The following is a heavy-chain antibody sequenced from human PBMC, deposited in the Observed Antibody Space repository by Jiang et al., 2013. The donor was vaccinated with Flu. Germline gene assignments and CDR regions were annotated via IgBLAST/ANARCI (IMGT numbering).Heavy chain of an antibody. CDR1: GGSISSYY. J-gene: IGHJ4*02. Sequence: ELLKPSETLSLTCTVSGGSISSYYWSWIRQPPGKGLEWIGYIYYSGSTNYNPSLKSRVTISVDTSKNQFSLKLSSVTAADTAVYYCARGGYYDPYGDYWGQGTLVTVSS. V-gene: IGHV4-59*13. CDR3: ARGGYYDPYGDY. CDR2: IYYSGST. D-gene: IGHD3-22*01.